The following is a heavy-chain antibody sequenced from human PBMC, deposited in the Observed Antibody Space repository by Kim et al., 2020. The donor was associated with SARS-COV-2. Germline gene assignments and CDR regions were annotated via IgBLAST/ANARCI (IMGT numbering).Heavy chain of an antibody. D-gene: IGHD3-22*01. Sequence: VGSLRLSCAASGFTFSDYYMTWIRQAPGKGLEWVSYISSSGNTIYYADSVKGRFTISRDNAKNSLYLQMNSLRAEDTAVYYCAREIGSRKFGGRYDSSGSMGSWGQGPLVTVSS. CDR1: GFTFSDYY. CDR3: AREIGSRKFGGRYDSSGSMGS. V-gene: IGHV3-11*01. J-gene: IGHJ5*02. CDR2: ISSSGNTI.